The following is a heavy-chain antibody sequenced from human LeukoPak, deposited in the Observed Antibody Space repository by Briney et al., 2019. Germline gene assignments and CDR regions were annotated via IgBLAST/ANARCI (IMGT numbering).Heavy chain of an antibody. D-gene: IGHD5-18*01. V-gene: IGHV4-39*07. CDR2: IYYSGST. Sequence: PSETLSLTCTVSGGSISSSSYYWGWIRQPPGKGLEWIGSIYYSGSTYYNPSLKSRVTISVDTSKNQFSLKLSSVTAADTAVYYCVRVGYTYGYDYWGQGTLVIVSS. CDR1: GGSISSSSYY. CDR3: VRVGYTYGYDY. J-gene: IGHJ4*01.